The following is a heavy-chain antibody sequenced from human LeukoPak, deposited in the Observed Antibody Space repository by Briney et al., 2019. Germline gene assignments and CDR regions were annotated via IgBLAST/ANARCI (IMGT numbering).Heavy chain of an antibody. CDR2: IYYSGST. V-gene: IGHV4-39*01. CDR3: ARFSGSYYTAGDY. J-gene: IGHJ4*02. Sequence: SETLSLTCTVSGGSISSSSYYWGWIRQPPGKGLEWIGSIYYSGSTYYNPSLKGRATISVDTSKNQFSLKLSSVTAADTAVYYCARFSGSYYTAGDYWGQGTLVTVSS. D-gene: IGHD3-10*01. CDR1: GGSISSSSYY.